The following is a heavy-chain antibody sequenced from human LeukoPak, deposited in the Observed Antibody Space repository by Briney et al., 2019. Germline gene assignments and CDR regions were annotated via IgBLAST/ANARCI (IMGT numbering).Heavy chain of an antibody. CDR1: GFIFSTYS. V-gene: IGHV3-21*01. CDR2: ISSGSSNI. Sequence: GGSLRLSCTASGFIFSTYSMIWVRQAPGKGLEWVSSISSGSSNIYYAGSVRGRFTISRDNAQNSLYMQMKSLRAEDTAVYFCAKGECLVTREFVYWGQGTLVTVSS. J-gene: IGHJ4*02. D-gene: IGHD4-11*01. CDR3: AKGECLVTREFVY.